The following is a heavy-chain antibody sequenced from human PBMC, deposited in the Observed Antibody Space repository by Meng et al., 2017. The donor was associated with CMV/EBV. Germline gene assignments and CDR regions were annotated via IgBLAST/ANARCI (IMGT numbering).Heavy chain of an antibody. CDR3: AKMIGDIPAALAPFDY. CDR2: IRHDGSNK. Sequence: GESLKISCSASGFTLSNYDMHWVRQAPGKGLEWVTFIRHDGSNKYYEDSVKGRLTFSRDNSKNTLYLKMNSLRPEDTALYYCAKMIGDIPAALAPFDYWGQGTLVTVSS. D-gene: IGHD6-13*01. J-gene: IGHJ4*02. V-gene: IGHV3-30*02. CDR1: GFTLSNYD.